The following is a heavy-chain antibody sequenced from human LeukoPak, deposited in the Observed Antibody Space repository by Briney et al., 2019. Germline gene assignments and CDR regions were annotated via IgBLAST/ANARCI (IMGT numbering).Heavy chain of an antibody. CDR2: IAGSGGSA. CDR3: AKDIPAMGRFLVWLPPYFDY. V-gene: IGHV3-23*01. J-gene: IGHJ4*02. D-gene: IGHD3-3*01. CDR1: GFAFSDYA. Sequence: GGSLRLSCAGSGFAFSDYAMTWVRQAPGKGLEWASTIAGSGGSAFYADSVKGRFTISRDNSRNTLYLQMNSLRAEDAAVYYCAKDIPAMGRFLVWLPPYFDYWGQGTLVTVSS.